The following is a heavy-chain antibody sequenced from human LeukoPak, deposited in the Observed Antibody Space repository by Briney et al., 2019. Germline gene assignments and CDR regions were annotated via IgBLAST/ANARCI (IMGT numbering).Heavy chain of an antibody. CDR2: INPSGGST. Sequence: GRSLRLSCAASGFTFTSYYMHWVRQAPGQGLEWMGIINPSGGSTSYAQKFQGRVTMTRDTSTSTVYMELSSLRSEDTAVYYCASSTSRNYMDVWGKGTTVTVSS. CDR3: ASSTSRNYMDV. CDR1: GFTFTSYY. D-gene: IGHD6-6*01. J-gene: IGHJ6*03. V-gene: IGHV1-46*01.